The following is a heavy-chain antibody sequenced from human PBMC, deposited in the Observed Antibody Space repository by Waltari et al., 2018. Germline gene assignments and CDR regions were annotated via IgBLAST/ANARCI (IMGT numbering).Heavy chain of an antibody. Sequence: EVQLVESGGGLVQPGGSRRRSGGASGLRTHRVKSACMSWGRQAPTGGLEWIGRIKTNSEGATTEFAAPLKGRFSISRDDSKKTLYLQLSSLEKDDTAVYYCVTDRGNFDYWGQGTLVTVSS. CDR2: IKTNSEGATT. J-gene: IGHJ4*02. V-gene: IGHV3-15*01. CDR1: GLRTHRVKSAC. D-gene: IGHD6-25*01. CDR3: VTDRGNFDY.